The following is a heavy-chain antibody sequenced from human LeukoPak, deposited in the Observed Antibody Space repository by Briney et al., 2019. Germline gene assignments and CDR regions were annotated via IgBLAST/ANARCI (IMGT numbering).Heavy chain of an antibody. CDR1: GFTFSDDY. Sequence: GGSLRLSCAASGFTFSDDYMSWIRQAPGKGLEWVSYISSRSNYTNYADSVKGRFTISRDNAKHSLYLQVNSLRAEDTAVYYCARGEEYSSSSGPVDYWGQGTLVTVSS. D-gene: IGHD6-6*01. J-gene: IGHJ4*02. CDR3: ARGEEYSSSSGPVDY. CDR2: ISSRSNYT. V-gene: IGHV3-11*06.